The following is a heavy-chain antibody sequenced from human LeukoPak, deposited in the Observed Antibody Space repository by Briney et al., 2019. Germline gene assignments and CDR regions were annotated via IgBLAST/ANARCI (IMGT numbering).Heavy chain of an antibody. D-gene: IGHD3-3*01. V-gene: IGHV3-30*02. CDR1: GFIFSTYG. CDR3: AMLTDYDFWSGYSFG. Sequence: GGSLRLSCAASGFIFSTYGMHWVRQAPGKGLEWVGFIRYDGSNKYYADSVKGRVTISRDNSKNTLYLEMNSLRAEDTAVYYCAMLTDYDFWSGYSFGWGQGTLVTVSS. J-gene: IGHJ4*02. CDR2: IRYDGSNK.